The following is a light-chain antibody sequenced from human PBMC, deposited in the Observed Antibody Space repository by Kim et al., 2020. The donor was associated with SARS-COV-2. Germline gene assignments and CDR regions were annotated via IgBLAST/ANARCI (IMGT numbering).Light chain of an antibody. Sequence: ASVKLTCTLSSEHSSYAIAWHQQQPEKGPRYLMKLNSDGGHNKGDGIPDRFSGSSAGAERYLTISSLQSEDEADYYCQTWGTGIWVFGGGTKLTVL. CDR3: QTWGTGIWV. CDR2: LNSDGGH. J-gene: IGLJ3*02. V-gene: IGLV4-69*01. CDR1: SEHSSYA.